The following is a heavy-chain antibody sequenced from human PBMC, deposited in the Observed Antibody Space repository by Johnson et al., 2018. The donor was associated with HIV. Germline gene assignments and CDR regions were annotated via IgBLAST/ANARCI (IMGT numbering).Heavy chain of an antibody. CDR1: GFTFSSFG. CDR2: ISADGSNK. V-gene: IGHV3-30*03. J-gene: IGHJ3*02. D-gene: IGHD3-22*01. Sequence: QVQLVESGGGVVQPGRSLRLSCAASGFTFSSFGMHWIRQAPGKGLEWVAVISADGSNKYYADSVKGRFTISRDTSKNTLYLQMNSLRAEDTAVYYCAREGYYSADAFDIWGQGTMVTVSS. CDR3: AREGYYSADAFDI.